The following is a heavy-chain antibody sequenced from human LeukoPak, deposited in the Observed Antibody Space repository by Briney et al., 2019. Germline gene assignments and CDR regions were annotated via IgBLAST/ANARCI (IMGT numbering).Heavy chain of an antibody. CDR3: ARDYYDSSLNY. CDR2: IYTSGST. J-gene: IGHJ4*02. CDR1: GGSISTYY. Sequence: SETLSLTCTVSGGSISTYYWSWIRQPAGKGLERIGRIYTSGSTNYNPSLKSRVTMSVDTSKNQFSLKLSSVTAADTAVYYCARDYYDSSLNYWGQGTLVTVSS. V-gene: IGHV4-4*07. D-gene: IGHD3-22*01.